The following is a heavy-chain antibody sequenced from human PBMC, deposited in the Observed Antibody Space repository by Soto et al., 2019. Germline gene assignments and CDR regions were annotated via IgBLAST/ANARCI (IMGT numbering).Heavy chain of an antibody. J-gene: IGHJ4*02. CDR3: ARAVTAAGSPGFDY. CDR1: GGSISSSSYY. D-gene: IGHD6-13*01. Sequence: SETLSLTCTVSGGSISSSSYYWCWIRQPPGKGLEWIGSIYYSGSTYHNPSLKSRVTISVDTSKNQFSLKLSSVTAADTAVYYCARAVTAAGSPGFDYWGQGTLVTVSS. CDR2: IYYSGST. V-gene: IGHV4-39*01.